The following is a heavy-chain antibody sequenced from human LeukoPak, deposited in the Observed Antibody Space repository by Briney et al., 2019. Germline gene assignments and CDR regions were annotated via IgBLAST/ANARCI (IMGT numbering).Heavy chain of an antibody. Sequence: GGSLRLSCAASGFTFSSYSMNWVRQAPGKGLEWVSYISSSSSTIYYADSVKGRFTISRDNAKNSLYLQMNSLRAEDTAVYYCARSVYDFWSGYLPRDYYYYYMDVWGKGTTVTVSS. CDR3: ARSVYDFWSGYLPRDYYYYYMDV. V-gene: IGHV3-48*01. CDR2: ISSSSSTI. J-gene: IGHJ6*03. D-gene: IGHD3-3*01. CDR1: GFTFSSYS.